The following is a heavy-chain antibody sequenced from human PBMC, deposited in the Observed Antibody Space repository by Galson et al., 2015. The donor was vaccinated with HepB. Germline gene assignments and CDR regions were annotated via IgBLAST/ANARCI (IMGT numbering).Heavy chain of an antibody. J-gene: IGHJ1*01. CDR1: GFTFSSYA. CDR3: AKHEGQH. CDR2: ISESGGYT. V-gene: IGHV3-23*01. Sequence: SLRLSCAASGFTFSSYAMTWVRQAPGKGLEWVSSISESGGYTDYADSVKGRFTISRDNSENTLFLQMHSLRADDTAVYYCAKHEGQHWGQGTLVTVSS.